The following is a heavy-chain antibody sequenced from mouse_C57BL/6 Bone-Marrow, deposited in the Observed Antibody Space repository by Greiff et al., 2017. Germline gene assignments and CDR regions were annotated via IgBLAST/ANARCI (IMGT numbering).Heavy chain of an antibody. Sequence: VQLQQPGAELVKPGASVKMSCKASGYTFTSYWITWVKQRPGQGLEWIGDIDPGSGSTKYNEKFKSKATLTVDTSSSTAYMQLSSLTSEDSAVYYCARFGSSYWYFDVWGTGTTVTVSS. J-gene: IGHJ1*03. V-gene: IGHV1-55*01. D-gene: IGHD1-1*01. CDR1: GYTFTSYW. CDR2: IDPGSGST. CDR3: ARFGSSYWYFDV.